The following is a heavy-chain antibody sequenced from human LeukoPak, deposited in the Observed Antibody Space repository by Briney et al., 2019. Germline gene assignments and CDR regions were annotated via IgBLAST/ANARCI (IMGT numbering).Heavy chain of an antibody. CDR3: ARRSYDFWSGYRPSYYFDY. CDR1: GGSFSGCY. Sequence: SETLSPTCAVYGGSFSGCYWSWIRQPPGKGLEWIGEINHSGSTNYNPSLKSRVTISVDTSKNQFSLKLSSVTAADTAVYYCARRSYDFWSGYRPSYYFDYWGQGTLVTVSS. J-gene: IGHJ4*02. V-gene: IGHV4-34*01. CDR2: INHSGST. D-gene: IGHD3-3*01.